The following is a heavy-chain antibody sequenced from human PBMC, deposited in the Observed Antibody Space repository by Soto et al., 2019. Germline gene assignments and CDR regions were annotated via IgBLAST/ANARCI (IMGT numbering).Heavy chain of an antibody. CDR2: ISPSGSST. V-gene: IGHV1-46*01. CDR3: ARDVGDSGSHWFDS. Sequence: ASVKVSCKSSGYIFSNYYIHWVRQAPGQGLEWMGIISPSGSSTRYAQNFQGRVTMTRDTSSNTVYMELSSLRFEDTAVYYCARDVGDSGSHWFDSWGQGSLVTVSS. J-gene: IGHJ5*01. D-gene: IGHD1-26*01. CDR1: GYIFSNYY.